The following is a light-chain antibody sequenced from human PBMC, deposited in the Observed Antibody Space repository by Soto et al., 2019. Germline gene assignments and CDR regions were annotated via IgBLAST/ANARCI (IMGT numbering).Light chain of an antibody. CDR2: DAS. CDR1: QSVSSY. Sequence: EIVLTQSPATLSLSPGERATLSCRARQSVSSYLAWYQHKPGQAPRLLISDASNRATGIPARFSGSGSGTDFTLTISSLEPEDFAVYYCQQRSNWPLTFGQGTKVEIK. CDR3: QQRSNWPLT. V-gene: IGKV3-11*01. J-gene: IGKJ1*01.